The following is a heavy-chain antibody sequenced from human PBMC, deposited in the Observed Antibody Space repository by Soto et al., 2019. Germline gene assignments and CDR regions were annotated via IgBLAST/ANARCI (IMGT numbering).Heavy chain of an antibody. CDR1: GGSISSNTYY. CDR3: TRKGYFWSGSVEFDA. Sequence: QLQLQESGPGLVRPSETLSLTCTVSGGSISSNTYYWGWIRHPPGKGLVWIGSIYYNGFTYYHPSLKRRVTMSVNTSNNQFSLSLSSMVPADRSVYYCTRKGYFWSGSVEFDAWGQGTLVTVS. V-gene: IGHV4-39*01. J-gene: IGHJ5*02. D-gene: IGHD3-3*01. CDR2: IYYNGFT.